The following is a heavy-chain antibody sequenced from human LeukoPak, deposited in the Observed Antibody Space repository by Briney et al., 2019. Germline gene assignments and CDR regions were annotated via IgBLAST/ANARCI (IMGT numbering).Heavy chain of an antibody. J-gene: IGHJ6*02. Sequence: GGSLRLSCSGSGFAFSTFGIHWVRQAPGKGLEWVSHTSYDGNDRYYADSVKGRFTSPRDNSKNTLYLQMKSLRAEDTGVYYCAKDLSCSGSSCHSGAYFHGLDVWGQGTTVTVSS. CDR1: GFAFSTFG. CDR2: TSYDGNDR. D-gene: IGHD2-15*01. V-gene: IGHV3-30*18. CDR3: AKDLSCSGSSCHSGAYFHGLDV.